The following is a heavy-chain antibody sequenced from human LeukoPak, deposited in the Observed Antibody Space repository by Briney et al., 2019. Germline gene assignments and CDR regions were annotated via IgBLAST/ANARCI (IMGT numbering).Heavy chain of an antibody. D-gene: IGHD3-9*01. CDR1: GYTFTGYY. CDR2: INPNSGGT. Sequence: ASVTVSCKASGYTFTGYYMHWVRQAPGQGLEWMGWINPNSGGTNYAQKFQGRVTMTRDTSISTAYMELSRLRSDDTAVYYCARQSYDILTGYPLDYWGQGTLVTVSS. J-gene: IGHJ4*02. V-gene: IGHV1-2*02. CDR3: ARQSYDILTGYPLDY.